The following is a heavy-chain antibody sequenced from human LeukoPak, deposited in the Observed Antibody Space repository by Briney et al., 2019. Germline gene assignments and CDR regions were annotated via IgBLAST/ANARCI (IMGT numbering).Heavy chain of an antibody. CDR2: INHRGST. CDR3: ARGRGAARFVTIEFDY. V-gene: IGHV4-34*01. Sequence: SETLSLTCAVYGGSFSGYHWSWIRQPPGKELEWIGEINHRGSTNYNPSLKSRVTMSVDTSKNQFSLKLSSVTAADTAVYYCARGRGAARFVTIEFDYWGQGALVTVSS. J-gene: IGHJ4*02. D-gene: IGHD6-6*01. CDR1: GGSFSGYH.